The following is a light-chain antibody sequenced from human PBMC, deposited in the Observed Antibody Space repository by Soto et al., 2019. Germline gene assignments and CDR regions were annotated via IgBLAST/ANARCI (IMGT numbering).Light chain of an antibody. J-gene: IGKJ1*01. V-gene: IGKV3-15*01. Sequence: EIVMTQAPATLSVSTGERATLSCRASQSVSSNLAWYQQKPGQAPRLLIYVPSTRATGIPASVSGSGSGTEFTLTISSLQSDAVAVYYWQQYNNWWTFGQGTKVEIK. CDR3: QQYNNWWT. CDR1: QSVSSN. CDR2: VPS.